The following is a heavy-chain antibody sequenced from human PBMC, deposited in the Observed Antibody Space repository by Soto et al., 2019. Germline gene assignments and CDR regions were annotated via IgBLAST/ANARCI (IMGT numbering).Heavy chain of an antibody. V-gene: IGHV1-18*01. D-gene: IGHD6-19*01. CDR2: ISAYNGNT. Sequence: ASVKVSCKASGYTFTSYGISWVRQAPGQGLEWMGWISAYNGNTNYAQKLQGRVTMTTDTSTSTAYMELRSLRSDDTAVYYCARDLSGSGWYWFDPWAQGTLVTVSS. CDR3: ARDLSGSGWYWFDP. J-gene: IGHJ5*02. CDR1: GYTFTSYG.